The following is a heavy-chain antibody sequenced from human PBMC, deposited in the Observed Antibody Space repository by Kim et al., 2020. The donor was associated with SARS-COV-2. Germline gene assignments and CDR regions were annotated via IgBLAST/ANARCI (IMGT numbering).Heavy chain of an antibody. CDR3: ARRLSNTSGWGSHYCDL. CDR2: INHIGRT. J-gene: IGHJ4*02. Sequence: SETLSLTCAVYGGSFSCYSLSWIRQPPGKGLEWIGEINHIGRTNYNPSLKSRVTISVDTSKNQFSLKLTSVTAADTAVYYCARRLSNTSGWGSHYCDLWGQGIMVTVAS. D-gene: IGHD3-10*01. V-gene: IGHV4-34*01. CDR1: GGSFSCYS.